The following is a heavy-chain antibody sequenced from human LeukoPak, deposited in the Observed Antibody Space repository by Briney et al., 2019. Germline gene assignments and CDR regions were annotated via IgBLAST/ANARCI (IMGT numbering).Heavy chain of an antibody. CDR2: IYPADSDT. D-gene: IGHD3-10*01. J-gene: IGHJ4*02. CDR3: ARQSRDGSKTRGYFFDY. CDR1: GYIFTNYW. V-gene: IGHV5-51*01. Sequence: GESLKISCQVSGYIFTNYWIGWLRQMHGKGLESMGIIYPADSDTTYSPSCQGPATISADKSISTVYLQWSSLRASDTAMYYCARQSRDGSKTRGYFFDYWGQGTLVTVSS.